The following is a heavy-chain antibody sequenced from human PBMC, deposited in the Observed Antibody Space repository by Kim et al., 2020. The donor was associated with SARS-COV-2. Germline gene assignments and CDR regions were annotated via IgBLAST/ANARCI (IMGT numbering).Heavy chain of an antibody. CDR2: GGTT. D-gene: IGHD3-9*01. J-gene: IGHJ4*02. CDR3: TTFSYFVR. V-gene: IGHV3-15*01. Sequence: GGTTDYAATVKGRFTISRDDSKNTLYLQMNSLKTEDTAVYYCTTFSYFVRWGQGTLVTVSS.